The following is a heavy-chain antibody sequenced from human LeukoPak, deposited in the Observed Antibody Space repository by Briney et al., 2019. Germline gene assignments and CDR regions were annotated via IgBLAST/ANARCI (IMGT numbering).Heavy chain of an antibody. Sequence: PSETLSLTCTVSGGSISSSYWSWIRQPPEKGLEWIGYLYYSGSTNYNPSLKSRVTISVDTSKNQFSLKLSSVTAADTAVYYCARATLRGYSYGYDYWGQGTLVTVSS. CDR3: ARATLRGYSYGYDY. CDR1: GGSISSSY. V-gene: IGHV4-59*01. J-gene: IGHJ4*02. CDR2: LYYSGST. D-gene: IGHD5-18*01.